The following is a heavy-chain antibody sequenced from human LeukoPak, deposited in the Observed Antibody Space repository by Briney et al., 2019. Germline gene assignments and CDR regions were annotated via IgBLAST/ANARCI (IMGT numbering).Heavy chain of an antibody. CDR3: ASDQRYAFDY. CDR1: GFSLTDYP. J-gene: IGHJ4*02. CDR2: IRTSAEGANYA. V-gene: IGHV3-48*02. Sequence: GGSLRLSRATSGFSLTDYPMNWVRQAPGKGLEWVSNIRTSAEGANYAYYADSVKGRVTISRDDAKNTLYLHMNSLRDDDTAVYYCASDQRYAFDYWGQGILVTVSS. D-gene: IGHD3-9*01.